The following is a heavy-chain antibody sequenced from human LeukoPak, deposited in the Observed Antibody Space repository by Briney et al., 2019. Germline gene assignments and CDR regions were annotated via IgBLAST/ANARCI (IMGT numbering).Heavy chain of an antibody. J-gene: IGHJ4*02. D-gene: IGHD6-13*01. Sequence: SETLSLTCTVSGGSISSGGYYWSWIRQPPGKGLEWIGYIYHSGSTYYNPSLKSRVTISVDRSKNQFSLKLSSVTAADTAVYYCARVSRGAAAFDYWGQGTLVTVSS. V-gene: IGHV4-30-2*01. CDR2: IYHSGST. CDR1: GGSISSGGYY. CDR3: ARVSRGAAAFDY.